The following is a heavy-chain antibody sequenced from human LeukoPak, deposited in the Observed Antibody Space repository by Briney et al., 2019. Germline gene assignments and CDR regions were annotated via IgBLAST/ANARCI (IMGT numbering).Heavy chain of an antibody. CDR3: ARDPLCGGDCYSNNWFDP. J-gene: IGHJ5*02. CDR2: IYYSGST. D-gene: IGHD2-21*02. CDR1: GGSISSSSYY. Sequence: PSETLSLTCTVSGGSISSSSYYWGWIRQPPGKGLEWIGSIYYSGSTYYNPSLKSRVTISVDTSKNQFSLKLSSVTAADTAVYYCARDPLCGGDCYSNNWFDPWGQGTLVTVSS. V-gene: IGHV4-39*07.